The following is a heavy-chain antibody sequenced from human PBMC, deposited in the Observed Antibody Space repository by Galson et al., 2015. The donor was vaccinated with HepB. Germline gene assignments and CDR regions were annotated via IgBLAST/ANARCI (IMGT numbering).Heavy chain of an antibody. Sequence: SVKVSCKASGYTFTSYAMNWVRQAPGQGLEWMGWINTNTGNPTYAQGFTGRFVFSLDTSVSTAYLQISSLKAEDTAVYYCARGDIWGSYRLMPNWFDPWGQGTLVTVSS. D-gene: IGHD3-16*02. CDR3: ARGDIWGSYRLMPNWFDP. CDR1: GYTFTSYA. CDR2: INTNTGNP. V-gene: IGHV7-4-1*02. J-gene: IGHJ5*02.